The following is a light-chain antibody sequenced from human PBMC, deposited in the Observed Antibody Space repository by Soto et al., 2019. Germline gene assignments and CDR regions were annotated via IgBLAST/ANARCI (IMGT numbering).Light chain of an antibody. CDR1: KLGDKY. J-gene: IGLJ2*01. Sequence: SYELTQPPSVSVSPGQTASITCSGDKLGDKYACWYQQKTGQSPVLVMYEDSKRPSGIPDRFSGSNSGNTATLTISGTQAMDEADYYCQAWDSSTAVFGGGTKLTVL. CDR2: EDS. V-gene: IGLV3-1*01. CDR3: QAWDSSTAV.